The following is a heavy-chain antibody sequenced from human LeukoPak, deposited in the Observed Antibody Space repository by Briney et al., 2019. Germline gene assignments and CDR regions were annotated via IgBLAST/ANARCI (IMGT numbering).Heavy chain of an antibody. J-gene: IGHJ6*02. CDR2: IYYRGST. Sequence: SETLSLTCTVSGGSISSYYWSWIRQPPGKGLGWIGYIYYRGSTNYNPSLKSRVTISVDTSKNQFSLKLSSVTAADTAVYYCARGLYYYDSSGYSYGMDVWGQGTTVTVSS. CDR1: GGSISSYY. V-gene: IGHV4-59*01. D-gene: IGHD3-22*01. CDR3: ARGLYYYDSSGYSYGMDV.